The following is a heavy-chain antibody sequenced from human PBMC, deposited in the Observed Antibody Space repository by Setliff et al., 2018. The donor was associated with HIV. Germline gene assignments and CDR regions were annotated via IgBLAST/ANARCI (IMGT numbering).Heavy chain of an antibody. CDR1: GYTFTSYA. Sequence: ASVKVSCKASGYTFTSYAMHWVRQAPGQRLEWMGWINAGNGNIRYSQKFQGRITLTVDTSTSRAYMELRSLRSDDTAVYFCARLGSGWSDSYYYAMDVWGQGTTVTVSS. D-gene: IGHD6-19*01. J-gene: IGHJ6*02. CDR2: INAGNGNI. CDR3: ARLGSGWSDSYYYAMDV. V-gene: IGHV1-3*01.